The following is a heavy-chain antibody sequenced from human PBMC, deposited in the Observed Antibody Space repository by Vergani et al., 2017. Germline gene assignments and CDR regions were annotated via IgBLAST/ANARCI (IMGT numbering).Heavy chain of an antibody. D-gene: IGHD2-2*01. V-gene: IGHV3-48*01. CDR2: ISSSSSTI. CDR1: GFTFSSYS. Sequence: EVQLVESGGGLVQPGGSLRLSCAASGFTFSSYSMNWVRQAPGKGLEWVSYISSSSSTIYYADSVKGRFTISRDNAKNSLYLQMNSLRAEDTAVYYCARSGYCSSTSCYIYYYYGMDVWGQGTTVTVSS. CDR3: ARSGYCSSTSCYIYYYYGMDV. J-gene: IGHJ6*02.